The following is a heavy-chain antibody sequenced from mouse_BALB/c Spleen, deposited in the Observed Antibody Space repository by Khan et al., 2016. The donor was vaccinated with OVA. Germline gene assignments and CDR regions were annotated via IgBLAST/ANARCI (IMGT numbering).Heavy chain of an antibody. Sequence: QVQLKESGPGLVAPSQSLSITCTVSGFSLTSYGVSWVRQPPGKGLEWLGGIWGDGSTNYHSALIYRLSISTDNSKSQVFLILNSQQTDDTATYYCSKPPSLTLNAMDYWGQGTSVTVSS. D-gene: IGHD6-1*01. J-gene: IGHJ4*01. V-gene: IGHV2-3*01. CDR1: GFSLTSYG. CDR3: SKPPSLTLNAMDY. CDR2: IWGDGST.